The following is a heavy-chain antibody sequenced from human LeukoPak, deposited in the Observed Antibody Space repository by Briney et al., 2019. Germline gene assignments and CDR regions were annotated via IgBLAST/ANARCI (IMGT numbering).Heavy chain of an antibody. CDR3: ARVVVVITNDISDI. CDR1: GGCFSSFA. Sequence: SVKVSCKTFGGCFSSFAITWVRQAPGQGLEWMGGIIPISGTTKYAQKFQGRVTITADESTSTAYMELSSLRSEDTAMYYCARVVVVITNDISDIWGQGTMVIVSS. V-gene: IGHV1-69*13. J-gene: IGHJ3*02. D-gene: IGHD3-22*01. CDR2: IIPISGTT.